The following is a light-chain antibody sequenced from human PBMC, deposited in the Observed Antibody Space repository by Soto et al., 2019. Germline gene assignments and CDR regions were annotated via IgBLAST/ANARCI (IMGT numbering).Light chain of an antibody. Sequence: DIQITQSPSSLSASVGDSVTISCRASQGISTYLAWFQQKPGKVPTLLIYAASTLRSGVPSRFSGSGSGTDFTLTISSLQPEDVATYYCQKYHSAPLTFGGGTKVEIK. J-gene: IGKJ4*01. CDR2: AAS. CDR1: QGISTY. V-gene: IGKV1-27*01. CDR3: QKYHSAPLT.